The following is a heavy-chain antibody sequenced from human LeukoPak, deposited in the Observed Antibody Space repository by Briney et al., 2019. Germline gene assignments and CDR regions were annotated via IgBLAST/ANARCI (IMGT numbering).Heavy chain of an antibody. J-gene: IGHJ4*02. CDR3: ARDNWIEAHYFDY. CDR1: GFTFSSYG. Sequence: GGSLRLSCAASGFTFSSYGMHWVRQAPGKGLEWVASISYDGGDKYYADSVRGRFTISRDNSKNTLFLQMNSLRAEDTAVYYCARDNWIEAHYFDYWGQGTLVTVSS. V-gene: IGHV3-30*03. D-gene: IGHD1-20*01. CDR2: ISYDGGDK.